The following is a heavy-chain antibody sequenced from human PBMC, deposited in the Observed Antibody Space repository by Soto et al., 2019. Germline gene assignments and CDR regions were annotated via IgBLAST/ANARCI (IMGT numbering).Heavy chain of an antibody. Sequence: QVQLVQSGAEVKKPGSSVKVSCKASGCTFSSYTISWVRQAPGQGLEWMGRIIPILGIANYEQKFQGRVTITADKSTSTAYMELSSLRSEDTAVYYCARDQVGATHTHYFGYLCQGTLVTVSS. CDR1: GCTFSSYT. CDR2: IIPILGIA. V-gene: IGHV1-69*08. J-gene: IGHJ4*02. D-gene: IGHD1-26*01. CDR3: ARDQVGATHTHYFGY.